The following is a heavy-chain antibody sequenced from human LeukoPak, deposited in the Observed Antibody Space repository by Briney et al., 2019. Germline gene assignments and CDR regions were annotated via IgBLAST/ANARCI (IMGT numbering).Heavy chain of an antibody. CDR1: GGSISSSSYY. J-gene: IGHJ3*02. V-gene: IGHV4-39*01. CDR2: IYYSGST. D-gene: IGHD1-26*01. CDR3: ASHKDLLGSYSATTDAFDI. Sequence: PSETLSLTCTVSGGSISSSSYYWGWIRQPPGKGLEWIGSIYYSGSTYYNPPLKMRVTISVYTSKTQFSLKLSSVTAADTAVYYCASHKDLLGSYSATTDAFDIWGQGTMVTVSS.